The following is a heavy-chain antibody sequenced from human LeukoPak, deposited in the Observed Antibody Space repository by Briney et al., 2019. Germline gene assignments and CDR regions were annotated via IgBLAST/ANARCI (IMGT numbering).Heavy chain of an antibody. Sequence: SETLSLTCTVSGGSISSYYWSWIRQPAGKGLEWIGRIYTSGSTNYNPSLKSRVTMSVDTSKNQFSLKLSSVTAADTAVYYCARVTYGGNSLGMDVWRKGTTVTVSS. V-gene: IGHV4-4*07. J-gene: IGHJ6*03. CDR1: GGSISSYY. D-gene: IGHD4-23*01. CDR2: IYTSGST. CDR3: ARVTYGGNSLGMDV.